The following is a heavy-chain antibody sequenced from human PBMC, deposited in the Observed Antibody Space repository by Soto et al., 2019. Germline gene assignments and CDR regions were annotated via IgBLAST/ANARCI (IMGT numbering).Heavy chain of an antibody. V-gene: IGHV4-34*01. Sequence: QVQLQQWGAGLLKPSETLSLTCAVYGGSFSGYYWSWIRQPPGKGLEWIGEINHSGSTNYNPSLKSRVTISVDTSKNQFSLKLSSVTAADTAVYYCARADDYGDYVREGWFDPWGQGTLVTVSS. D-gene: IGHD4-17*01. CDR3: ARADDYGDYVREGWFDP. CDR1: GGSFSGYY. J-gene: IGHJ5*02. CDR2: INHSGST.